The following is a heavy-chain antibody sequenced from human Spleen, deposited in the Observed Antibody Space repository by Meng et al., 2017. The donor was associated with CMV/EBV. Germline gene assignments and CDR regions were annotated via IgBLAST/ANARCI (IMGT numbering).Heavy chain of an antibody. V-gene: IGHV3-23*03. J-gene: IGHJ4*02. CDR3: AKLPIVGASRGFDY. D-gene: IGHD1-26*01. CDR2: IYGGGSST. CDR1: GFTFDDYS. Sequence: GESLKISCAASGFTFDDYSMHWVRQAPGKGLEWVSVIYGGGSSTYYADSVKGRFTISRDNFKNTLYLQMNSLRAEDTAVYYCAKLPIVGASRGFDYWGQGTLVTVSS.